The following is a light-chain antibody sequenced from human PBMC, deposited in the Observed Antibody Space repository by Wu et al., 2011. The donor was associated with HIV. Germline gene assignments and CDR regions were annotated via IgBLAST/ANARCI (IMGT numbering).Light chain of an antibody. J-gene: IGKJ1*01. CDR2: RAS. Sequence: DFQLTQSPSTLSASVKDRVTITCRASQSIGTSLAWYQQKQGKAPKLLIYRASTLESGVSSRFSGSGSGTEFTLTISSVQPDDFATYYCQQYHKYPRTFGQGTKVEIK. CDR3: QQYHKYPRT. CDR1: QSIGTS. V-gene: IGKV1-5*03.